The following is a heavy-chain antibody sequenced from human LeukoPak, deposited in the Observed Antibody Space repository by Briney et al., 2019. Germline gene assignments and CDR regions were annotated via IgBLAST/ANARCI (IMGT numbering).Heavy chain of an antibody. Sequence: PGGPLRLSCAASGFTFSSYAMSWVRQAPGKGLEWVSAISGSGGSTYYADSVKGRFTISRDNSKNTLYLQMNSLRAEDTAVYYCAKFSKTIFGVADFDPWGQGTLVTVSS. V-gene: IGHV3-23*01. D-gene: IGHD3-3*01. CDR1: GFTFSSYA. J-gene: IGHJ5*02. CDR3: AKFSKTIFGVADFDP. CDR2: ISGSGGST.